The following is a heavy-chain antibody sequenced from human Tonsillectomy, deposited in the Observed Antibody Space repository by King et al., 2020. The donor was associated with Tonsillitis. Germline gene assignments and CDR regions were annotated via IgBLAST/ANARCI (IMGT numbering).Heavy chain of an antibody. D-gene: IGHD2-2*01. CDR2: ISAYNGNT. Sequence: QLVQSGAEVKKPGASVKVSCKASGYTFISYGISWVRQAPGQGLEWMGCISAYNGNTNYAQKLQGRVTMTTDTSTSTAYTELRSLRSDDTAVYYCARAGYCSSTSCYFYGMDVWGQGTTVTVSS. V-gene: IGHV1-18*01. CDR3: ARAGYCSSTSCYFYGMDV. J-gene: IGHJ6*02. CDR1: GYTFISYG.